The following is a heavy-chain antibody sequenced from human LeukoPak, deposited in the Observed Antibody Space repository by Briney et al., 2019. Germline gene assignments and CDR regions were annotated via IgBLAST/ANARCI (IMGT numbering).Heavy chain of an antibody. CDR3: ARATYYDFWSGYYGALDY. J-gene: IGHJ4*02. CDR1: GFTFSSYE. CDR2: ISSSGSTI. Sequence: GGSLRLSCAAPGFTFSSYEMNWVRQAPGKGLEWVSYISSSGSTIYYADSVKGRFTISRDNAKNSLYLQMNSLRAEDTAVYYCARATYYDFWSGYYGALDYWGQGTLVTVSS. D-gene: IGHD3-3*01. V-gene: IGHV3-48*03.